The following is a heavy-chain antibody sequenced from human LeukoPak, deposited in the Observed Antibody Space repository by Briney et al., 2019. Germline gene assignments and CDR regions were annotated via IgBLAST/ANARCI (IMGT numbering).Heavy chain of an antibody. D-gene: IGHD3-10*01. Sequence: PSETLSLTCAVYGGSFSGYYWSWIRQPPGKGLEWIGEINHSGSTNYNPSLKSRVTISVDTSKNQFSLKLSSVTAADTAVYYCARNYYGSGSQGSVTNWFDPWGQGTLVTVSS. CDR2: INHSGST. CDR1: GGSFSGYY. J-gene: IGHJ5*02. V-gene: IGHV4-34*01. CDR3: ARNYYGSGSQGSVTNWFDP.